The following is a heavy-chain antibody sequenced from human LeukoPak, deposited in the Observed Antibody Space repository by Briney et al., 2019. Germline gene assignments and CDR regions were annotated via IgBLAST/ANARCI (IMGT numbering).Heavy chain of an antibody. CDR1: GGSISSYY. Sequence: PSETLSLTGTVSGGSISSYYWSWIRQPPGKGLEWIGYIYYSGSTNYNPSLKSRVTISVDTSKNQFSLKLSSVTAADTAVYYCARLVPAAWWFDPWGQGTLVTVSS. V-gene: IGHV4-59*01. CDR3: ARLVPAAWWFDP. J-gene: IGHJ5*02. D-gene: IGHD2-2*01. CDR2: IYYSGST.